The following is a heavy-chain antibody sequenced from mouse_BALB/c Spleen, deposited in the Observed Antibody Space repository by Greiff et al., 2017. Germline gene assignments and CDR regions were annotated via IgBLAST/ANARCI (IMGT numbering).Heavy chain of an antibody. D-gene: IGHD4-1*01. CDR3: ARGRNWENFDY. CDR1: GYTFTSYW. J-gene: IGHJ2*01. CDR2: INPSTGYT. Sequence: VQLQQSGAELAKPGASVKMSCKASGYTFTSYWMHWVKQRPGQGLEWIGYINPSTGYTEYNQKFKDKATLTADKSSSTAYMQLSSLTSEDSAVYYCARGRNWENFDYWGQGTTLTVSS. V-gene: IGHV1-7*01.